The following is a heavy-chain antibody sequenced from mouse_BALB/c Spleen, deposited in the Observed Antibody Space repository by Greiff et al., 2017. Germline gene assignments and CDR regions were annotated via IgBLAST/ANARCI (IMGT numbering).Heavy chain of an antibody. D-gene: IGHD1-1*01. CDR1: GFSLTSYG. CDR2: IWAGGST. J-gene: IGHJ3*01. Sequence: VQVVESGPGLVAPSQSLSITCTVSGFSLTSYGVHWVRQPPGKGLEWLGVIWAGGSTNYNSALMSRLSISKDNSKSQVFLKMNSLQTDDTAMYYCASPNYYGSSFWFAYWGQGTLVTVSA. CDR3: ASPNYYGSSFWFAY. V-gene: IGHV2-9*02.